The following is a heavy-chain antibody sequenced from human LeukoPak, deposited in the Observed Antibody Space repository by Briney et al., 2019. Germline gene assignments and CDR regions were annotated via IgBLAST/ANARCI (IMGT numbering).Heavy chain of an antibody. CDR2: LNQDGSEK. V-gene: IGHV3-7*03. Sequence: GGSLRLSCAASGFTFSTYWMTWVRQAPGKGLEWVASLNQDGSEKYYVDSVKGRFTTSRDSAQKSLYLEMKSLSAKDTAVYYCARAVTSTEGYWGQGTLVTVSS. J-gene: IGHJ4*02. CDR3: ARAVTSTEGY. CDR1: GFTFSTYW.